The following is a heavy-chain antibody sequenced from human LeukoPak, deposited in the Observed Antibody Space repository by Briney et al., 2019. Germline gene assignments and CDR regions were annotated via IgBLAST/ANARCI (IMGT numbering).Heavy chain of an antibody. J-gene: IGHJ5*02. V-gene: IGHV4-39*07. CDR1: GGSISSSNSY. CDR3: ARVLTMVRGVIRFDP. CDR2: IYYSGST. Sequence: KPSETLSLTCTVSGGSISSSNSYWGWIRQPPWKGLEWIGSIYYSGSTSYYSGSTNYNPSLKSRVTISVDTSKNQFSLKLSSVTAADTPVYYCARVLTMVRGVIRFDPWGQGTLVTVSS. D-gene: IGHD3-10*01.